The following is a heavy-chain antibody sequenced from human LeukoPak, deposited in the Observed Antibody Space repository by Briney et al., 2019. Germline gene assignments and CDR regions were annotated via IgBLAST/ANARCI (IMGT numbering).Heavy chain of an antibody. J-gene: IGHJ3*01. D-gene: IGHD1-26*01. V-gene: IGHV3-48*03. CDR3: AREGELGRFNALDV. Sequence: GESLKISCVTSGFTFRTHEMNWVRQAPGKGLEWIAYISDSYVTHYAESVKGRFTVSRDNAKSSVYLQMNSLRAEDTAMYFCAREGELGRFNALDVWGQGTMITVSS. CDR2: ISDSYVT. CDR1: GFTFRTHE.